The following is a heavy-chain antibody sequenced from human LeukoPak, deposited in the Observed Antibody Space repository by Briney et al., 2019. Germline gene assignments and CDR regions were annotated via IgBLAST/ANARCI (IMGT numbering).Heavy chain of an antibody. V-gene: IGHV4-59*01. D-gene: IGHD1-7*01. CDR1: GGSISSYY. Sequence: KPSETLSLTCTVSGGSISSYYWSWIRQPPGKGLEWIRYIYYSGSTNYNPSLKSRVTISVDTSKNQFSLKLSSVTAADTAVYYCARTLAPGTIGWFDPWGQGTLVTVSS. CDR3: ARTLAPGTIGWFDP. CDR2: IYYSGST. J-gene: IGHJ5*02.